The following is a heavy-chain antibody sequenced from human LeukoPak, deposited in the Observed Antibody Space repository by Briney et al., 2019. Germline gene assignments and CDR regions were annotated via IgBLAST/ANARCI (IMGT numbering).Heavy chain of an antibody. D-gene: IGHD6-13*01. CDR3: AKDLGIAAVGTVY. CDR2: ITVSGDST. CDR1: GFTFTSYA. Sequence: GSLXLSCEASGFTFTSYAMTWVRQAPGKGLEWVSTITVSGDSTYYADSVKGRFTISRDNSQNTLYLQMNSLGAEDTAVYYCAKDLGIAAVGTVYWGQGTLVTVSS. J-gene: IGHJ4*02. V-gene: IGHV3-23*01.